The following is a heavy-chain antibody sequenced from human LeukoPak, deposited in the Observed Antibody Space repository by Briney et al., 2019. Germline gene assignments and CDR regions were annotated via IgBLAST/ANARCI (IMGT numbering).Heavy chain of an antibody. CDR1: GFTFNTYG. CDR2: ISGNGGSR. CDR3: ARDAGYVRFDF. D-gene: IGHD5-18*01. V-gene: IGHV3-64*01. Sequence: GGSLRLSCAASGFTFNTYGMSWVRQAPGKGLEYVSSISGNGGSREYANSVKGRFTISRDNSRNTLYLQMGSLRAEDMAVYYCARDAGYVRFDFWGQGTLATVSS. J-gene: IGHJ4*02.